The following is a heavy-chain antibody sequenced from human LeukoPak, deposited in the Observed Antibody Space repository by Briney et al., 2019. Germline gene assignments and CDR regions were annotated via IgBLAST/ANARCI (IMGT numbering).Heavy chain of an antibody. D-gene: IGHD2-21*02. V-gene: IGHV4-34*01. CDR2: INHSGST. J-gene: IGHJ3*02. Sequence: PSQTLSLTCAVYGGSFSGYYWSWIRQPPGKGLEWIGEINHSGSTNYNPSLKSRVTISVDTSKNQFSLKLSSVTAADTAVYYCARACGGDCYGAFDIWGQGTMVTVSS. CDR3: ARACGGDCYGAFDI. CDR1: GGSFSGYY.